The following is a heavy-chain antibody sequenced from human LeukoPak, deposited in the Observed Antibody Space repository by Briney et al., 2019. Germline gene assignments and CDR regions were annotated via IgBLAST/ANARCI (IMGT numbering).Heavy chain of an antibody. D-gene: IGHD3-10*01. V-gene: IGHV1-18*01. CDR1: GYTFTSYD. CDR2: ISAHNGNT. J-gene: IGHJ4*02. Sequence: ASVKVSCKASGYTFTSYDINWVRQAPGQGLEWMGWISAHNGNTNYAQKLQGRVTMTTDTSTSTAYMELRSPRSDDTAVYYCAGDMVRGVILRRVLEYWGQGTLVTVSS. CDR3: AGDMVRGVILRRVLEY.